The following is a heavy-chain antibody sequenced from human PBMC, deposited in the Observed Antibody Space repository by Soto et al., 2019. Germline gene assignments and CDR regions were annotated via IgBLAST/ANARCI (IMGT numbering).Heavy chain of an antibody. CDR2: IYSGAMT. V-gene: IGHV3-53*01. D-gene: IGHD3-16*01. CDR1: GFTVSSNY. CDR3: ARAKRGGFDY. J-gene: IGHJ4*02. Sequence: PGGSLRLSCAASGFTVSSNYMSWVRQAPGKGLECVSLIYSGAMTYYADSVKGRFTISRDNSNNTLYLQMNNLRAEDTAVYYCARAKRGGFDYWGQGTLVTV.